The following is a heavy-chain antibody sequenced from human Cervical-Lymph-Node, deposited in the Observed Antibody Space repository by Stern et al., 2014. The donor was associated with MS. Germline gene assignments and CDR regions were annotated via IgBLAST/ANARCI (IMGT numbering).Heavy chain of an antibody. CDR1: GGSISSGGYY. D-gene: IGHD3-3*01. V-gene: IGHV4-31*03. CDR2: IYYSGST. J-gene: IGHJ4*02. Sequence: QLQLQESCPGLVKPSQTLSLTCTVSGGSISSGGYYWSWIRQHPGKGLEWIGYIYYSGSTYYNPSLKSRVTISVDTSKNQFSLKLSSVTAADTAVYYCARTPYDFWSGYYLHDYWGQGTLVTVSS. CDR3: ARTPYDFWSGYYLHDY.